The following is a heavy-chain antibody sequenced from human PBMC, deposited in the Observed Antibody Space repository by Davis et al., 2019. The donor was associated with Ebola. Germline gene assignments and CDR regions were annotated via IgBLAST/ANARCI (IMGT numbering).Heavy chain of an antibody. CDR1: GGTFSSYA. J-gene: IGHJ6*02. V-gene: IGHV1-69*04. Sequence: SVKVSCKASGGTFSSYAISWVRQAPGQGLEWMGRIIPILGIANYAQKFQGRVTITADKSTSTAYMELSSLRSEDTAVYYCASRGDVRFLEFYGMDVWGQGTTVTVSS. D-gene: IGHD3-3*01. CDR2: IIPILGIA. CDR3: ASRGDVRFLEFYGMDV.